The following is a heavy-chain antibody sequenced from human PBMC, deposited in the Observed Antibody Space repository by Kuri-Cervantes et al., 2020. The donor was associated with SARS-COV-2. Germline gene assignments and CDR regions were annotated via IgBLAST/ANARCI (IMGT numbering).Heavy chain of an antibody. D-gene: IGHD2-2*01. Sequence: GESLKISCAASGFTFSSYAMHWVRQAPGKGLEWVAVISYDGSSKYYADSVKGRFTISRDNSKNTLYLQMNSLRAEDTAVYYCARSIVVVPAPFDYWGQGTLVTVSS. V-gene: IGHV3-30-3*01. CDR1: GFTFSSYA. CDR2: ISYDGSSK. CDR3: ARSIVVVPAPFDY. J-gene: IGHJ4*02.